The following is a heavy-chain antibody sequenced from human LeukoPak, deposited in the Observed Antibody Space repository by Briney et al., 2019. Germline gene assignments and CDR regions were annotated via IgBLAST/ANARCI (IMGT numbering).Heavy chain of an antibody. Sequence: GGSLRLSCAASGFGFGIFAMNWVRQAPGKGLEWVSVIYSGGSTYYADSVKGRFTISRDNSKNTLYLQMNSLRAEDTAVYYCARSYDFWSGYYGFDYWGQGTLVTVSS. CDR3: ARSYDFWSGYYGFDY. D-gene: IGHD3-3*01. J-gene: IGHJ4*02. CDR1: GFGFGIFA. CDR2: IYSGGST. V-gene: IGHV3-66*02.